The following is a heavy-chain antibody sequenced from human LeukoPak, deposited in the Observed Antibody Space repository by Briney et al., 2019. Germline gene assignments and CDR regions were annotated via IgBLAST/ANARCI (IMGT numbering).Heavy chain of an antibody. CDR2: IYSGGST. CDR1: GFTFDDYA. D-gene: IGHD3-22*01. CDR3: ARERYYYDSSGYYYFDY. Sequence: GGSLRLSCAASGFTFDDYAMHWVRQAPGKGLEWVSVIYSGGSTYYADSVKGRFTISRDNSKNTLYLQMNSLRAEDTAVYYCARERYYYDSSGYYYFDYWGQGTLVTVSS. V-gene: IGHV3-66*01. J-gene: IGHJ4*02.